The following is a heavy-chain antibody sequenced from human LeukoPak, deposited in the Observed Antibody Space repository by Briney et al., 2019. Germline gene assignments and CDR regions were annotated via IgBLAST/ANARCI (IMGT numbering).Heavy chain of an antibody. V-gene: IGHV1-69*13. Sequence: SVKVSCKASGGTFSSYAISWVRQAPGQGLEWMGGIIPIFGTAYYAQKFQGRVTITADESTSTAYMELSSPRSEDTAVYYCASLPAIGYCSGGSCFLVDSWGQGSLVTVSS. J-gene: IGHJ4*02. CDR1: GGTFSSYA. CDR2: IIPIFGTA. CDR3: ASLPAIGYCSGGSCFLVDS. D-gene: IGHD2-15*01.